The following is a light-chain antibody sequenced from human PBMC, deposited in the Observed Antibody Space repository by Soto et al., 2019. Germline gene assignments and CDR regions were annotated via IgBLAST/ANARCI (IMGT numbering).Light chain of an antibody. CDR2: GAS. Sequence: QSPGTVSLTKGERATLSCRASQSVSSIYLAWYQQKPGQAPRLLIYGASSRATGIPDRFSGSGSGTDFTLTISRLEPEDCAVYYCQEYNDRPRTFGQGTKVDI. CDR3: QEYNDRPRT. V-gene: IGKV3-20*01. J-gene: IGKJ1*01. CDR1: QSVSSIY.